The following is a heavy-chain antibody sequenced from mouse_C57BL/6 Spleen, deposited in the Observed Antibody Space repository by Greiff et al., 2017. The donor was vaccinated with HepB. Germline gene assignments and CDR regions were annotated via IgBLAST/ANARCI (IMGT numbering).Heavy chain of an antibody. CDR3: ARLDAMDY. J-gene: IGHJ4*01. V-gene: IGHV1-4*01. Sequence: QVQLQQSGAELARPGASVKMSCKASGYTFTSYTMHWVNQRPGQGLEWIGYINPSSGYTKYNQKFKDKATLTADKSSSTAYMQLSSLTSEDSAVYYCARLDAMDYWGQGTSVTVSS. CDR1: GYTFTSYT. CDR2: INPSSGYT.